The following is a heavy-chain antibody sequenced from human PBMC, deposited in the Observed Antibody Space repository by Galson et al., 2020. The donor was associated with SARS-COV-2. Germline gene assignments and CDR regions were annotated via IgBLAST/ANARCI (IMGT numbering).Heavy chain of an antibody. J-gene: IGHJ5*02. CDR2: FDPEDGET. CDR3: ATLTYGYAQFDP. D-gene: IGHD4-17*01. V-gene: IGHV1-24*01. Sequence: ASVKVSCKVSGYTLTAFSMHWVRQAPGKGLEWMGGFDPEDGETIYAQKFQGRVTMTEDISTDTAYMELSSLRSDDTALYYCATLTYGYAQFDPWGQGTLVTVSS. CDR1: GYTLTAFS.